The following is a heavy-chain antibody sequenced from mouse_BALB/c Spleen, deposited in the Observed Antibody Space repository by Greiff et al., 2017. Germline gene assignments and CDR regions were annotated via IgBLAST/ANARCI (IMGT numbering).Heavy chain of an antibody. CDR1: GYSITSDYA. J-gene: IGHJ4*01. V-gene: IGHV3-2*02. CDR3: ARRRVIYYGYDGDAMDY. D-gene: IGHD2-2*01. CDR2: ISYSGST. Sequence: ESGPGLVKPSQSLSLTCTVTGYSITSDYAWNWIRQFPGNKLEWMGYISYSGSTSYNPSLKSRISITRDTYKNQFFLQLNSVTTEDTATYYCARRRVIYYGYDGDAMDYWGQGTSVTVSS.